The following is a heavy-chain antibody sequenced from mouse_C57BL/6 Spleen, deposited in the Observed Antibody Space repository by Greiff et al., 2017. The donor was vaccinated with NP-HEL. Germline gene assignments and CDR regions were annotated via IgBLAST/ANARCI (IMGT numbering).Heavy chain of an antibody. J-gene: IGHJ1*03. CDR3: ARGDYYSNYWYFDV. CDR1: GYTFTSYW. V-gene: IGHV1-61*01. Sequence: VQLQQSGAELVRPGSSVKLSCKASGYTFTSYWMDWVKQRPGQGLEWIGNIYPSDSETHYNQKFKDKATLTVDKSSSTAYMQLSSLTSEDSAVYYCARGDYYSNYWYFDVWGTGTTVTVSS. D-gene: IGHD2-5*01. CDR2: IYPSDSET.